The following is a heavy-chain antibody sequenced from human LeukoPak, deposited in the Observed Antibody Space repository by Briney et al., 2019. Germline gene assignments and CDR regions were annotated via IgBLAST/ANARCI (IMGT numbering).Heavy chain of an antibody. CDR2: ISNNGGRK. J-gene: IGHJ6*03. D-gene: IGHD4-11*01. CDR1: GFRFSDYA. V-gene: IGHV3-30-3*01. Sequence: AGSLRLSCFASGFRFSDYAIHWVRHAPGNGLEWVALISNNGGRKEYTDSGKGRFTISRDNATNSLYLQMTSLRAEDTAVYYCARGKFSDYTGNPGARKTSYYMDVWGKGTTVTVSS. CDR3: ARGKFSDYTGNPGARKTSYYMDV.